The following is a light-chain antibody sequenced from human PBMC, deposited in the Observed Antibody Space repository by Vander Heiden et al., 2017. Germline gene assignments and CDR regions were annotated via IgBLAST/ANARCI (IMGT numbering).Light chain of an antibody. CDR3: QQYQTYPWT. V-gene: IGKV1-5*03. CDR2: MAS. Sequence: DIQMTQSPSTLSASVGDNITITCRASQNIRGVLAWFQQKPGKAPDLLIYMASKLESGVPSRFSGSESGTDFTLTISSLQPDDFASYYCQQYQTYPWTFGQGTKVEVK. J-gene: IGKJ1*01. CDR1: QNIRGV.